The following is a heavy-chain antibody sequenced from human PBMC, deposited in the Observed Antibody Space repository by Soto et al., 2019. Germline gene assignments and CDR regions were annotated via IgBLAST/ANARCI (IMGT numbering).Heavy chain of an antibody. Sequence: GGSLRLSCAASGFTFSSYAMSWVRQAPGKGLEWVSAISGSGGSTYYADSVKGRFTISRDNSKNTLYLQMNSLRAEDTAVYYCAKDPDYGGNTGMFDYWGQGTLVIVSS. CDR2: ISGSGGST. CDR3: AKDPDYGGNTGMFDY. D-gene: IGHD4-17*01. V-gene: IGHV3-23*01. CDR1: GFTFSSYA. J-gene: IGHJ4*02.